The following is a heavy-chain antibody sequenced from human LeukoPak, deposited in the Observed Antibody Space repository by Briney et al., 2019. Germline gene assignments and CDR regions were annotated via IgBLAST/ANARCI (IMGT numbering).Heavy chain of an antibody. Sequence: SGGSLRLSCAGSGFTFSSDSMNWVRQAPGKGLEWVSSISSTSGHIYYADSVKGRFTISRDNAKNSLYLQLNSQSAEDTAVYYCASNPPGIAVEGAEYCQHWGQGTLVTVSS. D-gene: IGHD6-19*01. V-gene: IGHV3-21*01. CDR1: GFTFSSDS. CDR3: ASNPPGIAVEGAEYCQH. J-gene: IGHJ1*01. CDR2: ISSTSGHI.